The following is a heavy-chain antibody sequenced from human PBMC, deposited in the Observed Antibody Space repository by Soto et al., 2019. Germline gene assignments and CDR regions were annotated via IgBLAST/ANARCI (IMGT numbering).Heavy chain of an antibody. V-gene: IGHV1-18*01. CDR2: ISAYNGNT. CDR1: GYCFNTYA. Sequence: ASVELSCKASGYCFNTYAITWVRQAPGQGLEWMGWISAYNGNTKYAQKLQGRVTMTTDTSTSTAYMELRSLRSDDTAVYYCAREGPDYDPSGYWNWG. D-gene: IGHD3-22*01. J-gene: IGHJ1*01. CDR3: AREGPDYDPSGYWN.